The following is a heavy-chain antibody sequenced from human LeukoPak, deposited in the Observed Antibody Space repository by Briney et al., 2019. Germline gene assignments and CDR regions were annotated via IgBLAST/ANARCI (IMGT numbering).Heavy chain of an antibody. CDR3: ARGPIQLWLHNGMDV. V-gene: IGHV3-49*04. CDR2: MCSEGYGGTT. Sequence: GGPLRLSCRASVFTFGDRAMTWVREAPGRGLEGVGLMCSEGYGGTTEYAASVKGRFSISRDDSTSIAYRQINSLKTEDTALYYCARGPIQLWLHNGMDVWGQGTTVIVSS. D-gene: IGHD5-18*01. CDR1: VFTFGDRA. J-gene: IGHJ6*02.